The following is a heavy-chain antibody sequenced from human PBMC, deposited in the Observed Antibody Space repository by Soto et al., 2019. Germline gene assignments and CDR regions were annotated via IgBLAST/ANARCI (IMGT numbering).Heavy chain of an antibody. CDR2: IYSGGST. V-gene: IGHV3-53*01. D-gene: IGHD6-13*01. CDR1: GFTVSSNY. Sequence: GGSLRLSCAASGFTVSSNYMSWVRQAPGKGLEWVSVIYSGGSTYYADSVKGRFTISRDHSKNTLYLQMNSLRAEDKAVYYCARELVAAAGISYGRDVWGQGTTVTVS. CDR3: ARELVAAAGISYGRDV. J-gene: IGHJ6*02.